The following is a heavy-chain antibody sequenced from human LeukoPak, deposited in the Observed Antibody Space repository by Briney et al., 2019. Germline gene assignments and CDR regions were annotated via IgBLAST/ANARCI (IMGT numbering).Heavy chain of an antibody. J-gene: IGHJ3*02. CDR3: AKDKPIIVLPTVVGAFDI. D-gene: IGHD2-2*01. CDR1: GFTFSIYG. V-gene: IGHV3-30*02. CDR2: ILYDGSNK. Sequence: SGGSLRLSCAASGFTFSIYGMHWVRQAPGKGLEWVAFILYDGSNKYYADSVKGRFTISRDNSKNTLYLQMNSLRAEDTAVYYCAKDKPIIVLPTVVGAFDIWGQGTVVTVSS.